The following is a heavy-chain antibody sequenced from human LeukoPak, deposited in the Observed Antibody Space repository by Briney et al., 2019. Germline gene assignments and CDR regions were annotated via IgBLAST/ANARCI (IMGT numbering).Heavy chain of an antibody. Sequence: GGSLRLSCAASGFIFSDAWMNWVRQAPGKGLEWVGRIKSKADGETTDYAAPVQGRFIVSRDDSTATLYLQMNSLQTEDTAVYYCTTGGSVITVTRSYDFWDQGTLVTVSS. CDR3: TTGGSVITVTRSYDF. J-gene: IGHJ4*02. CDR1: GFIFSDAW. V-gene: IGHV3-15*07. D-gene: IGHD4-17*01. CDR2: IKSKADGETT.